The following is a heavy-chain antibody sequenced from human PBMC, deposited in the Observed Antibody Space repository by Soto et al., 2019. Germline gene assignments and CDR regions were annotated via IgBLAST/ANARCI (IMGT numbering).Heavy chain of an antibody. V-gene: IGHV4-4*02. CDR1: GGSISSSNW. D-gene: IGHD6-13*01. CDR3: ARASSSGYRYFDL. Sequence: QVQLQESGPGLVKPSGTLSLTCAVSGGSISSSNWWSWVRQPPGKGLEWIGEIYHSGSTNYNPSPKMRVTISVDKSKNRFSLKLSSVPAADTAVYYCARASSSGYRYFDLGGRGPLVTVSS. CDR2: IYHSGST. J-gene: IGHJ2*01.